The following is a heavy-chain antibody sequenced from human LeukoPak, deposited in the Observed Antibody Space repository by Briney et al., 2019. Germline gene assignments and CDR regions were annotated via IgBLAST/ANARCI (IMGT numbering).Heavy chain of an antibody. Sequence: GGSLRLSCAASGFTFSSYGMSWVRQAPGKGLEWVSAISGSGGSTYYADSVKGRFTISRDNSKNTLYLQMNSLRAEDTATYYCATYRQIQVPFEFWGQGTLVTVSS. J-gene: IGHJ4*02. CDR1: GFTFSSYG. V-gene: IGHV3-23*01. CDR2: ISGSGGST. D-gene: IGHD5-18*01. CDR3: ATYRQIQVPFEF.